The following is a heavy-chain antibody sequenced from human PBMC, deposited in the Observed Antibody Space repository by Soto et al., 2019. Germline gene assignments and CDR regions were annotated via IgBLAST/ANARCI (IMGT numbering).Heavy chain of an antibody. Sequence: GESLKISCAASGFTFSSYGMHWVRQAPGKGLEWVAVIWYDGSNKYYADSVKGRFTISRDNSKNTLYLQMNSLRAEDTAVYYCARDQGSSYYYGMDVWGQGTTVTVSS. CDR2: IWYDGSNK. D-gene: IGHD6-6*01. CDR1: GFTFSSYG. CDR3: ARDQGSSYYYGMDV. J-gene: IGHJ6*02. V-gene: IGHV3-33*01.